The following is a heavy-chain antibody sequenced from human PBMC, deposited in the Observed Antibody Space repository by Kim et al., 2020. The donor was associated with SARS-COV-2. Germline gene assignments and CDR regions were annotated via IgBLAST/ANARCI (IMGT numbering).Heavy chain of an antibody. J-gene: IGHJ4*02. D-gene: IGHD6-13*01. Sequence: YAQKLQGRVTMTTDTSTSTAYMELRSLRSDDTAVYYCARERSSWYGTIDYWGQGTLVTVSS. CDR3: ARERSSWYGTIDY. V-gene: IGHV1-18*01.